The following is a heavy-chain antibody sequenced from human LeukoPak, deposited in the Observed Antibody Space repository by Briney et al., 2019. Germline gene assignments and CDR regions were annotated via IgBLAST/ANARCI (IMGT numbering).Heavy chain of an antibody. V-gene: IGHV1-69*01. CDR1: GGTFSSYA. CDR3: ARGRDLFSADY. D-gene: IGHD6-25*01. J-gene: IGHJ4*02. Sequence: ASVKVSCKASGGTFSSYAISWVRQAPGQGLEWMGGIIPIFGTANYAQKFQGRVTITADESTSTAYMELRSLRSDDTAVYYCARGRDLFSADYWGQGTLVTVSS. CDR2: IIPIFGTA.